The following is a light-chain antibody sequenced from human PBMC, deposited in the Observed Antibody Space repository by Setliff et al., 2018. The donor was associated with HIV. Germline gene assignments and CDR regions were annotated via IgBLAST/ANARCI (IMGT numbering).Light chain of an antibody. CDR3: HSYDKSLDAVV. CDR2: NNR. Sequence: QSALTQPPSVSGAPGQKVTISCAGSSSNIGANYDVHWYQQIPGTAPKLLIFNNRNRPSGVSDRFSGSKSGTSASLAITGLQAEDEAEYYRHSYDKSLDAVVFGGGTKVTVL. V-gene: IGLV1-40*01. CDR1: SSNIGANYD. J-gene: IGLJ2*01.